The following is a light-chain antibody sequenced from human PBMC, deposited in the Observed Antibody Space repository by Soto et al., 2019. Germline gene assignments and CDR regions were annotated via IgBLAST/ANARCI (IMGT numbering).Light chain of an antibody. CDR2: GAS. J-gene: IGKJ2*01. CDR1: QSVSSSY. V-gene: IGKV3-20*01. CDR3: QQYGSSPMHT. Sequence: EIVLTQSPGTLSLSPGERATLSCRASQSVSSSYLAWYQQKPGQAPRLLIYGASSRATGIPDRFSGSGSGTDFTLTISRLEPEDFAVYYCQQYGSSPMHTFGQGNKLEIK.